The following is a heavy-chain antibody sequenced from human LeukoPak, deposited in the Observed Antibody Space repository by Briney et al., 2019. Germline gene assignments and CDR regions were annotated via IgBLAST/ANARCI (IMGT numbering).Heavy chain of an antibody. CDR3: TTEATVYSGYDFVY. V-gene: IGHV3-15*01. CDR2: IKSKTDGGTT. J-gene: IGHJ4*02. D-gene: IGHD5-12*01. CDR1: GFTFSNAW. Sequence: GGSLRLSCAASGFTFSNAWMSWVRQAPGKGLEWVGRIKSKTDGGTTDYAAPVKGRFTISRDDSKNTLYLQMISLKTEDTAVYYCTTEATVYSGYDFVYWGQGTLVTVSS.